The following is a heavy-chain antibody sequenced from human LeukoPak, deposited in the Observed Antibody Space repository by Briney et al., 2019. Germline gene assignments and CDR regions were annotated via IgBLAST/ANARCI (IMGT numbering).Heavy chain of an antibody. CDR1: GFTFSTYP. D-gene: IGHD3-10*01. J-gene: IGHJ4*02. CDR2: MSFDGDSE. V-gene: IGHV3-30-3*01. Sequence: GGSLRLSCAASGFTFSTYPMHWVRQAPGKGLEWVAVMSFDGDSEYYSDSVRGRFTVSRDNAKSTLYLQMDSLKTEDTAVYYCTGNYYGSGSYADFDYWGQGTLVTVSS. CDR3: TGNYYGSGSYADFDY.